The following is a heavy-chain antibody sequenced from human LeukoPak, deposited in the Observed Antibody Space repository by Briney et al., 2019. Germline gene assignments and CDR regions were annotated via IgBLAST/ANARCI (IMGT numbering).Heavy chain of an antibody. D-gene: IGHD2-15*01. J-gene: IGHJ4*02. Sequence: GESLKISCKGSGYRFSSSWIGWVRQMPGKGLEWMGIFYPGDSDTRYSPSFQGQVTISADKSISTAYLRWSSLKASDSAMYYCARRPTDSPFDYWGQGTLVTVSS. CDR3: ARRPTDSPFDY. CDR2: FYPGDSDT. CDR1: GYRFSSSW. V-gene: IGHV5-51*01.